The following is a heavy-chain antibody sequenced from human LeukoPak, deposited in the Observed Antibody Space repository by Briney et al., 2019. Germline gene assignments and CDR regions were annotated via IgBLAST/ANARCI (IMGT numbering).Heavy chain of an antibody. CDR1: GFTFSSYA. J-gene: IGHJ4*02. CDR3: ARPTRDFDY. V-gene: IGHV3-23*01. CDR2: LSGSGDGI. Sequence: GGSLRLSCAASGFTFSSYAMSWVRQAPGKGLEWVSALSGSGDGIYYADSVKGRFTISRDNSKNTLYLQMNSLRAEDTAVYYCARPTRDFDYWGQGTLVTVSS.